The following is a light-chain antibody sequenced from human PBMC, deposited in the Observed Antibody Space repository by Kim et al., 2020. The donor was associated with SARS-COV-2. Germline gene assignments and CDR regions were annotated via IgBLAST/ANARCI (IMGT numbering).Light chain of an antibody. J-gene: IGKJ1*01. V-gene: IGKV3D-7*01. Sequence: PGERATLSCRASQSVSSSYLSWYQKKPGQAPRLLIYDASTRATGIPPRFSGSGSGPDFTLTISSLQPEDFAVYYCQQDYNLWTFGQGTKAE. CDR1: QSVSSSY. CDR2: DAS. CDR3: QQDYNLWT.